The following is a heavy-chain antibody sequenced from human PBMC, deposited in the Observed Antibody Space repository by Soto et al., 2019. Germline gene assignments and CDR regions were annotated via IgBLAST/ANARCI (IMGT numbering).Heavy chain of an antibody. CDR2: IYPGDSDT. J-gene: IGHJ5*02. V-gene: IGHV5-51*01. CDR1: GYSFTSYW. CDR3: ARVYSSSSHGANNWFDP. Sequence: GESLKISCKGSGYSFTSYWIGWVRQMPGKGLEWMGIIYPGDSDTRYSPSFQGQVTISADKSISTAYLQWSSLKASDTAMYYCARVYSSSSHGANNWFDPWGQGTLVTVSS. D-gene: IGHD6-6*01.